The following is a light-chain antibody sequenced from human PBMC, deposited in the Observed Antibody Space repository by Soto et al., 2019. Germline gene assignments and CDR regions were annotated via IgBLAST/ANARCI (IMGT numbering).Light chain of an antibody. J-gene: IGKJ4*01. Sequence: DIRLTQSPSSLSASGGERVTITCRASQRVGTYLNWYRQKPGKAPKLLIYAASTLQSGVPSRFSGSGSGTEFTLTISSLQPEDFATYYCQQLNSYPLTFGGGTKVDIK. CDR3: QQLNSYPLT. CDR1: QRVGTY. V-gene: IGKV1-9*01. CDR2: AAS.